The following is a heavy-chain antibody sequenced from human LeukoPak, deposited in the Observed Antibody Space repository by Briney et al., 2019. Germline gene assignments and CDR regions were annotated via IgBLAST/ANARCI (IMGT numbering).Heavy chain of an antibody. CDR2: IYYSGST. CDR3: ARARSGGYYYYYMDV. V-gene: IGHV4-30-4*08. Sequence: PLETLSLTCTVSGGSISNDDYYWSWIRQPPGKGLEWIGYIYYSGSTYYNPSLKSRLTISVDTSKSQFSLKLSSVTAADAAVYYCARARSGGYYYYYMDVWGKGTTVTVSS. D-gene: IGHD1-26*01. CDR1: GGSISNDDYY. J-gene: IGHJ6*03.